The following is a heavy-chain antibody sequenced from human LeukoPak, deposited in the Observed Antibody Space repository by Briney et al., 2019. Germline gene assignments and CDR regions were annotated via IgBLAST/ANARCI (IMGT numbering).Heavy chain of an antibody. Sequence: GGSLRLSCAASGFTFSSYWMSWVRQAPGKGLEWVANIKQDGSEKYYVDSVKGRFTISRENAKNSLYLQMNSLRAEDTDVYYCARDLVSCYPDYWGQGTLVTVSS. V-gene: IGHV3-7*01. J-gene: IGHJ4*02. CDR1: GFTFSSYW. CDR3: ARDLVSCYPDY. D-gene: IGHD2-15*01. CDR2: IKQDGSEK.